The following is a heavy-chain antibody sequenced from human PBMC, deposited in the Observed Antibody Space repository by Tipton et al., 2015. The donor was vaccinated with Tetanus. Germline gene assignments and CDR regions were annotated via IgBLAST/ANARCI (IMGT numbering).Heavy chain of an antibody. CDR1: GFTFSSYW. CDR2: IMQDGSEK. CDR3: ASQPRYYYDSSAYYLGGY. J-gene: IGHJ4*02. Sequence: SLRLSCAASGFTFSSYWMNWVRQAPGKGLEWVANIMQDGSEKYYVDSVKGRFTISRDNAKNSLFLQMDYLRAEDTAVYYCASQPRYYYDSSAYYLGGYWGQGTLVTVSS. D-gene: IGHD3-22*01. V-gene: IGHV3-7*01.